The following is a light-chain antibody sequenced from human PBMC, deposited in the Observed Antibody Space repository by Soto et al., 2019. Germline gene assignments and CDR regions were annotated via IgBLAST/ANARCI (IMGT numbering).Light chain of an antibody. CDR3: LQYHNLWA. CDR1: QNIYYN. J-gene: IGKJ1*01. Sequence: ILMTQSPATVSVSPGESATLSCRASQNIYYNVAWYQHRPGQAPRLLIYRASTRAPGVPARFSGSGSGTEFTLTISSLQPEDLTVYSCLQYHNLWAFGKGTKADIK. V-gene: IGKV3-15*01. CDR2: RAS.